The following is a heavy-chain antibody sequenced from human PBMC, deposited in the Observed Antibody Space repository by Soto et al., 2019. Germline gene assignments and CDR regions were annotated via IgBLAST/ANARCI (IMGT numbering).Heavy chain of an antibody. CDR2: ISSSSSYI. D-gene: IGHD3-10*01. CDR1: GLTFSSYS. CDR3: ARDPINFDPYGSSTHAFDY. J-gene: IGHJ4*02. Sequence: GGSLRLSCAASGLTFSSYSMNCVRQAPGKGLEWVSSISSSSSYIYYADSVKGRFTISRDNAKNSLYLQMNSLRAEDTAVYYCARDPINFDPYGSSTHAFDYWGPATLVTV. V-gene: IGHV3-21*01.